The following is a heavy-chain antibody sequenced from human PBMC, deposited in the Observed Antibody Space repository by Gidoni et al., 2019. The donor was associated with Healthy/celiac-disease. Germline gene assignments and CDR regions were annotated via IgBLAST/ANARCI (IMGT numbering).Heavy chain of an antibody. CDR1: GGSISSYY. D-gene: IGHD6-19*01. V-gene: IGHV4-59*01. J-gene: IGHJ2*01. Sequence: QVQLQESGPGLVKPSETLSLPCTVSGGSISSYYWSWIRQPPGKGLEWIGYIYYSGSTNYNPSLKSRVTISVDTSKNQFSLKLSSVTAADTAVYYCARGATGPLAVAFDWYFDLWGRGTLVTVSS. CDR3: ARGATGPLAVAFDWYFDL. CDR2: IYYSGST.